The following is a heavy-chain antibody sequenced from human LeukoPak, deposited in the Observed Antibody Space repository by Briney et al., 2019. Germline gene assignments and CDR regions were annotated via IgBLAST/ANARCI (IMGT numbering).Heavy chain of an antibody. CDR1: GGSISSGDYY. CDR2: IYYSGST. D-gene: IGHD2-2*01. Sequence: PSETLSLTCTVSGGSISSGDYYWSWIRQPPGKGLEWIGYIYYSGSTYYNPSLKSRVTLSVDTSKNQFSLKLSSVTAADTAVYYCARDPDVVVPAAHFGYFDLWGRGTLVTVSS. CDR3: ARDPDVVVPAAHFGYFDL. J-gene: IGHJ2*01. V-gene: IGHV4-30-4*08.